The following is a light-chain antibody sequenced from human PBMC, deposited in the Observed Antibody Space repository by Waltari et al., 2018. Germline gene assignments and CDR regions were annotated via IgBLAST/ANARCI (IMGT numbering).Light chain of an antibody. V-gene: IGLV1-51*01. CDR3: ATWDNSLTAVV. CDR2: DNY. J-gene: IGLJ2*01. Sequence: QSVLTQPPSVSAPPGHRVTFSCSGSSSHIGNYLVSCYHHPPGATPKLLIYDNYKRPSGIPDRFSASKSGTSATLDITGLQIGDEADYYCATWDNSLTAVVFGGGTKLTVL. CDR1: SSHIGNYL.